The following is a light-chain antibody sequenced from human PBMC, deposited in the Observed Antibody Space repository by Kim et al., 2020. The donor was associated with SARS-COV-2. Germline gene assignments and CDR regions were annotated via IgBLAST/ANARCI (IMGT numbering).Light chain of an antibody. J-gene: IGLJ1*01. V-gene: IGLV3-1*01. CDR3: QAWDSSTGV. CDR2: QDS. CDR1: KLGDKY. Sequence: SYELTQPHSVSVSPGQTASMTCSGDKLGDKYACWYQQKPGQSPVLVIYQDSKRPSGIPERFSGSNSGNTATLTISGTQAMDEADYYCQAWDSSTGVFGTGTKVTVL.